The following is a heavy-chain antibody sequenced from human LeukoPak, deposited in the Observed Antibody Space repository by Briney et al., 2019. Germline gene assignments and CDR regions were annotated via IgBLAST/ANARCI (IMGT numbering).Heavy chain of an antibody. Sequence: QAGGSLRLSCAASGFTFPTYAMTWVRQAPGKGLEWVAVISYDGSNKYYADSVKGRFTISRDNSKNTLYLQMNSLRAEDTAVYYCAKTGTILDPYGSNFDYWGQGTLVTVSS. CDR2: ISYDGSNK. D-gene: IGHD1-1*01. CDR3: AKTGTILDPYGSNFDY. J-gene: IGHJ4*02. V-gene: IGHV3-30*18. CDR1: GFTFPTYA.